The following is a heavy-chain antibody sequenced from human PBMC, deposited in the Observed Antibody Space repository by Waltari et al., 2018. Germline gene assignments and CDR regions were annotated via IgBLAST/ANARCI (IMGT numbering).Heavy chain of an antibody. CDR3: ARGCAAAGLGWFDP. CDR2: MNPNRGNT. CDR1: GYTFTSYD. J-gene: IGHJ5*02. Sequence: LVQSGAEVKKPGASVKVSCKASGYTFTSYDINWVRQATGQGLGWMGWMNPNRGNTGYAQKFQGRVTMTMNTSISTAYMELGSLGSEDTAVYYCARGCAAAGLGWFDPWGQGTLVTVSS. D-gene: IGHD6-13*01. V-gene: IGHV1-8*01.